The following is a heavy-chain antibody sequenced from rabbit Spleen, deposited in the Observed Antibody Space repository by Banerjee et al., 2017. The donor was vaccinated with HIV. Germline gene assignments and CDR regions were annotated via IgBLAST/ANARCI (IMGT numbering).Heavy chain of an antibody. CDR2: IYGDRSGST. J-gene: IGHJ4*01. D-gene: IGHD2-1*01. Sequence: QSFEESGGDLVKPGASLTLTCTASGFSFSTSYHMCWVRQAPGKGLECIACIYGDRSGSTYYANWAKGRFTISRTSSTTVTLEMTSLTAADTATYFCARGSAAMTMVITGFYLNLWGPGTLVTVS. CDR1: GFSFSTSYH. CDR3: ARGSAAMTMVITGFYLNL. V-gene: IGHV1S40*01.